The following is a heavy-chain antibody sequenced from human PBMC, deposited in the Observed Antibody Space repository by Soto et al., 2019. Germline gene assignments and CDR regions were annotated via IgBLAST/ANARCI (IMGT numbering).Heavy chain of an antibody. V-gene: IGHV5-10-1*01. CDR2: IDPSDSYT. CDR1: GYSFTSYW. D-gene: IGHD3-10*01. Sequence: GESLKISCKGCGYSFTSYWISWVRQMPGKGLEWMGRIDPSDSYTNYSPSFQGHVTISADKSISTAYLQWSSLKASDTAMYYCASTGITMVRGVIPLVGWFDPWGQGTLVTVSS. CDR3: ASTGITMVRGVIPLVGWFDP. J-gene: IGHJ5*02.